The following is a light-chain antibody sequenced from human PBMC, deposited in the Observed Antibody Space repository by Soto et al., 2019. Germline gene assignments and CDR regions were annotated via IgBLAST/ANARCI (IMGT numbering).Light chain of an antibody. CDR3: SSYAGTNNYV. J-gene: IGLJ1*01. Sequence: QPALTQPPSASGSPGQSVTISCTGTSSDVGGYNYVSWYQQYPGKAPKLMIYEVSKRPSGVPDRFSGSKSDNTASLTVSGLQAEDEADYYCSSYAGTNNYVFGIGTKLTVL. V-gene: IGLV2-8*01. CDR2: EVS. CDR1: SSDVGGYNY.